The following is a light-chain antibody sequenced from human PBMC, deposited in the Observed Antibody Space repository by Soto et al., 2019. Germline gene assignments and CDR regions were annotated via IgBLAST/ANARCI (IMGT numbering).Light chain of an antibody. CDR3: QQRSNWPIT. CDR1: QFLSSY. J-gene: IGKJ5*01. CDR2: GAS. Sequence: EIVMTQSPATLSLSPGERATPSCRASQFLSSYLAWYQQIPGQAPRLLISGASTRAAGISDRFRGSGSGTEFTLTISSLRSEDFALYYCQQRSNWPITFGQGTRLEI. V-gene: IGKV3-15*01.